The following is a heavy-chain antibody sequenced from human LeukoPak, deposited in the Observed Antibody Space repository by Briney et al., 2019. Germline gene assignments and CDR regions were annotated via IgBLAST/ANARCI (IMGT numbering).Heavy chain of an antibody. J-gene: IGHJ4*02. CDR3: ARHGGLTEAIDY. V-gene: IGHV5-51*01. D-gene: IGHD4/OR15-4a*01. CDR2: IYPGDSDT. Sequence: GESLKVSLKGSGYSFTSYWIGWVRQMPGKGLEWMGIIYPGDSDTRYSTSFQGQVTISADESISSAYLQWSSLKASDTAMYYCARHGGLTEAIDYWGQGTLVTVSS. CDR1: GYSFTSYW.